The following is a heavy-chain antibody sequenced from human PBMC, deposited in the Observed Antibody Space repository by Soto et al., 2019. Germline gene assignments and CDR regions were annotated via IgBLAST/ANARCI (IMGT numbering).Heavy chain of an antibody. Sequence: ASVKVSCKASGYTFTSYAMHWVRQAPGQRLEWMGWINAGNGNTKYSQKFQGRVTITRDTSASTAYMELSSLRSEDTAVYYCARVRAVAGTAMMDYWGQGTLVTVS. V-gene: IGHV1-3*01. CDR2: INAGNGNT. CDR1: GYTFTSYA. CDR3: ARVRAVAGTAMMDY. D-gene: IGHD6-19*01. J-gene: IGHJ4*02.